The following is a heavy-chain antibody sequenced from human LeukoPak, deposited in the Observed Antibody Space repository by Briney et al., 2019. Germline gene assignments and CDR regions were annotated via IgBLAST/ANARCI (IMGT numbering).Heavy chain of an antibody. Sequence: SETLSLTCTVSGGSITSFYWTWIRQSAEKGLEWIGRISSSGNTKYNPSLNSRVTMSVDTSKNQFSLNLRSVTAADTAFYYCASQTLPGWYFNVWGRGTLVTVSS. V-gene: IGHV4-4*07. CDR3: ASQTLPGWYFNV. CDR1: GGSITSFY. J-gene: IGHJ2*01. CDR2: ISSSGNT.